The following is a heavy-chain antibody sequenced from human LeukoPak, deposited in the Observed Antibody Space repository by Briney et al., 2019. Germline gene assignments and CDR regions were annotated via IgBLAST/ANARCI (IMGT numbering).Heavy chain of an antibody. D-gene: IGHD2-15*01. CDR2: INQDGSDK. V-gene: IGHV3-7*03. Sequence: GGSLRLSCAASGFTFFRSWMSWVRQAPGPGLEVVSNINQDGSDKYYVDSVKGRFTISRDNAKNSLYLHMNSLRADDTAVYYCARDEDHAAAYWGQGPLVTISS. CDR1: GFTFFRSW. CDR3: ARDEDHAAAY. J-gene: IGHJ4*02.